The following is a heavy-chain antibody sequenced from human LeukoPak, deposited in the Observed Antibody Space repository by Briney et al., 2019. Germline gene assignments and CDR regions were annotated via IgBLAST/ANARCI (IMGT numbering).Heavy chain of an antibody. CDR1: GYTFTSYA. D-gene: IGHD4-17*01. CDR2: IDAGNGNT. CDR3: ARGYGDYPFDY. V-gene: IGHV1-3*01. J-gene: IGHJ4*02. Sequence: ASVKVSCKASGYTFTSYAIHWVRQAPGQRLEWMGWIDAGNGNTKYSQKFQGRVTITRDTSASTAYMELSSLRSEDTAVYYCARGYGDYPFDYWGQGTLVTVSS.